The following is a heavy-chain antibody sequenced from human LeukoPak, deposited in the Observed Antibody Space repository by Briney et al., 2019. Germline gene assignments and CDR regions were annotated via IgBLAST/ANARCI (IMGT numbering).Heavy chain of an antibody. CDR3: TTDPPPYSSSPYYFDY. CDR2: IKSKTDGGTT. CDR1: GFTFSNAW. Sequence: PGGSLRLSCAASGFTFSNAWMSWVRQAPGKGLEWVGRIKSKTDGGTTDYAAPAKGRFTISRDDSKNTLYLQMNSLKTEDTAVYYCTTDPPPYSSSPYYFDYWGQGTLVTVSS. D-gene: IGHD6-6*01. J-gene: IGHJ4*02. V-gene: IGHV3-15*01.